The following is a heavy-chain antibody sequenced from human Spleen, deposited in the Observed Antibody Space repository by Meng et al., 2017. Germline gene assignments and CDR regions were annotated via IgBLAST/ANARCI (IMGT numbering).Heavy chain of an antibody. V-gene: IGHV4-61*01. J-gene: IGHJ6*02. CDR3: ARDRGVRGGYYYGMDV. CDR2: IYYSGST. D-gene: IGHD3-10*01. CDR1: GGSISRSFYY. Sequence: SETLSLTCTVSGGSISRSFYYWGWIRQPPGKGLEWIGYIYYSGSTNYNPSLKSRVTISVDTSKNQFSLKLSSVTAADTAVYYCARDRGVRGGYYYGMDVWGQGTTVTVSS.